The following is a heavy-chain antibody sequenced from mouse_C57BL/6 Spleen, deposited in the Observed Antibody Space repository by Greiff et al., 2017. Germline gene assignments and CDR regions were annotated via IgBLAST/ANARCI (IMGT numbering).Heavy chain of an antibody. D-gene: IGHD2-5*01. CDR1: GYTFTSYW. CDR3: ARRDYSNYAYAMDY. J-gene: IGHJ4*01. V-gene: IGHV1-69*01. Sequence: QVQLQQPGAELVMPGASVKLSCKASGYTFTSYWMHWVKQRPGQGLEWIGEIDPSDSYTNYNQKFKGKSTLPVDKSSSTAYMQLSSLTSEDSAVYYCARRDYSNYAYAMDYWGQGTSVTVSS. CDR2: IDPSDSYT.